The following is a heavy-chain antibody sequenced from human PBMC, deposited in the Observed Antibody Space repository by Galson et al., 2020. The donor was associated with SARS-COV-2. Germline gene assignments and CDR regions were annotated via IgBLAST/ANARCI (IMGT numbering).Heavy chain of an antibody. V-gene: IGHV4-59*13. CDR1: GGSISSYY. CDR3: ARDIVHYDSSPYYYYGMDV. J-gene: IGHJ6*02. D-gene: IGHD3-22*01. Sequence: SETLSLTCTVSGGSISSYYWSWIRQPPGKGLEWIGYIYYSGSTNYNPSLKSRVTISVDTSKNQFSLKLSSVTAADTAVYYCARDIVHYDSSPYYYYGMDVWGQGTTVTVSS. CDR2: IYYSGST.